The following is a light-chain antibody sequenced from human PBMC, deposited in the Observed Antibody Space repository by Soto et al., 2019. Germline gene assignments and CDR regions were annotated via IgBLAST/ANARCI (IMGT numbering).Light chain of an antibody. J-gene: IGKJ3*01. CDR1: QSVSSSY. Sequence: EIVLTQSPGTLSLSPGERATLSCRASQSVSSSYLAWYQQKPGQAPRLLVYGESSRATGIPDRFSGSGSGTDFTLTISRLEPEDFAVYYCQQYGGSPLFTFGPGTKVDLK. V-gene: IGKV3-20*01. CDR2: GES. CDR3: QQYGGSPLFT.